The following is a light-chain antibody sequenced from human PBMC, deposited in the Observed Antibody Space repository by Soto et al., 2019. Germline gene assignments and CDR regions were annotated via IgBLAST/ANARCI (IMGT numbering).Light chain of an antibody. Sequence: EIVLTQSPAPLSLSPGERATLSCRASQSVSSYLAWYQQKPGQAPRLLIYDASNRATGIPARFSGSGSGTDFTLPISSLEPEDFAVYYCQQRSNLPPGTFGQETKVEIK. V-gene: IGKV3-11*01. CDR2: DAS. CDR3: QQRSNLPPGT. J-gene: IGKJ1*01. CDR1: QSVSSY.